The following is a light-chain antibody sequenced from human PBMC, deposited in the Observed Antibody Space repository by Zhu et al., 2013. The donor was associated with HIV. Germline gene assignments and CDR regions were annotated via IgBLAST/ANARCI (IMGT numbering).Light chain of an antibody. Sequence: VVMTQSPDTLSVSPGDRATLSCRASHNITNHLAWYQHKPGRSPRLLIYGASTRATGVPARFSGSGSGTDFTLSIHSLQSEDFATYYCQQCASWLPLTFGPGTKVDV. CDR2: GAS. J-gene: IGKJ3*01. V-gene: IGKV3-15*01. CDR3: QQCASWLPLT. CDR1: HNITNH.